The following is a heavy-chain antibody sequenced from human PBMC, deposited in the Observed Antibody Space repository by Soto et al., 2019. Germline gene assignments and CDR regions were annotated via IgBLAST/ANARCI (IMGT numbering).Heavy chain of an antibody. V-gene: IGHV1-69*06. CDR3: ARPQGMDSNWFDP. J-gene: IGHJ5*02. Sequence: VASVKVSFKASGGTFSSYAISWLRQAPGQGLEWMGGIIPIFGTANYAQKFQGRVTITADKSTSTAYMELSSLRSEDTAVYYCARPQGMDSNWFDPWGQGTLVTVSS. CDR2: IIPIFGTA. CDR1: GGTFSSYA. D-gene: IGHD2-2*03.